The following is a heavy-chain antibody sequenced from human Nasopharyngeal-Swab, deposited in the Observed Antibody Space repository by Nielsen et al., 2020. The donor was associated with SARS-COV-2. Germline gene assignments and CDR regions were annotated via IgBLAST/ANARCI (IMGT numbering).Heavy chain of an antibody. J-gene: IGHJ4*02. V-gene: IGHV3-30*03. CDR2: ISYGGSNK. D-gene: IGHD2-21*02. CDR1: GFTFSSYG. CDR3: ARGHNTYCGGDCYSLAPDY. Sequence: GESLKISCAASGFTFSSYGMHWVRQAPGKGLEWVAVISYGGSNKYYADSVKGRFTISRDNSKNTLYLQMNSLRAEDTAVYYCARGHNTYCGGDCYSLAPDYWDQGTLVTISS.